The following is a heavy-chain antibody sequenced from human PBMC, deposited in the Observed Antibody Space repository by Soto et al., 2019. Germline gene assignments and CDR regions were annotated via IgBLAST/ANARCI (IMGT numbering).Heavy chain of an antibody. J-gene: IGHJ5*02. CDR1: GGSISSYY. CDR2: IYYSGST. V-gene: IGHV4-59*01. D-gene: IGHD2-2*01. Sequence: SETLSLTCTVSGGSISSYYWSWIRQPPGKGLEWIGYIYYSGSTNYNPSLKSRVTISVDTSKNQFSLKLSSVTAADTAVYYCARTAGYCISTSCYRWFDPWGQGTLVTVSS. CDR3: ARTAGYCISTSCYRWFDP.